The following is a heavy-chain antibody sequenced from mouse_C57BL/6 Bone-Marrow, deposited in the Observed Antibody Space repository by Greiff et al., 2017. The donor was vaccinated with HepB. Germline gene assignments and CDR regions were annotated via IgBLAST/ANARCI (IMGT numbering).Heavy chain of an antibody. J-gene: IGHJ2*01. CDR2: INPSNGGT. Sequence: QVQLKQSGTELVKPGASVKLSCKASGYTFTSYWMHWVKQRPGQGLEWIGNINPSNGGTNYNEKFKSKATLTVDKSSSTAYMQLSSLTSEDSAVYYCANGGSSLYYFDYWGPGTTLTVSS. D-gene: IGHD1-1*01. CDR1: GYTFTSYW. V-gene: IGHV1-53*01. CDR3: ANGGSSLYYFDY.